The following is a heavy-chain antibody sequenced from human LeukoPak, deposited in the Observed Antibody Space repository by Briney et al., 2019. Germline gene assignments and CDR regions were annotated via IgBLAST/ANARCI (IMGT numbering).Heavy chain of an antibody. CDR1: GGSISSGTYY. CDR3: ARAPGTTFDY. V-gene: IGHV4-39*01. CDR2: IYHSWST. J-gene: IGHJ4*01. D-gene: IGHD4-17*01. Sequence: SETLSLTCIVSGGSISSGTYYWGWIRQPPGKGLEWIGSIYHSWSTYYNPSLKSRVTISVDTSKNQFSLKLTSVTAADTAVYYCARAPGTTFDYWGHGNMVTVSS.